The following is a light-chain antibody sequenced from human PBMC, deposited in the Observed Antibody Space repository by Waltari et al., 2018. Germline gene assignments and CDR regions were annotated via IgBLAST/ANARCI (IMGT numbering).Light chain of an antibody. V-gene: IGLV1-47*01. CDR1: CPKLGSNY. CDR3: AAWDDSLV. Sequence: QSVLTQPPSASGTPGQRVTIPCSGSCPKLGSNYVYWYQQRPGTAPKLLIYRNNQRPSGVPDRFSGSKSGTSASLAISGLRSEDEADYYCAAWDDSLVCGGGTKLTVL. J-gene: IGLJ3*02. CDR2: RNN.